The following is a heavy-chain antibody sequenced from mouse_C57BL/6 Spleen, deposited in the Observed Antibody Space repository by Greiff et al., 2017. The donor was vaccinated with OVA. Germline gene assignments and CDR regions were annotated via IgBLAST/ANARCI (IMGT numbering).Heavy chain of an antibody. CDR2: INPGSGGT. CDR1: GYAFTNYL. CDR3: ASRGNYFDY. J-gene: IGHJ2*01. Sequence: VQLQQSGAELVRPGTSVKVSCKASGYAFTNYLIEWVKQRPGQGLEWIGVINPGSGGTNYNEKFKGKATLTADKSSSTAYMQLSSLTSEDSAVYFCASRGNYFDYWGQGTTLTVSS. V-gene: IGHV1-54*01.